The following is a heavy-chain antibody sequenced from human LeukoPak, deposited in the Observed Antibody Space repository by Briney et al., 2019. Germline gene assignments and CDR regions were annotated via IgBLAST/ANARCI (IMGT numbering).Heavy chain of an antibody. J-gene: IGHJ6*03. Sequence: SVKVSCKASGGTFSSYAISWVRQAPGQGLEWMGGIIPIFGTANYAQKFQGRVTITADESTSTAYMELSSLRSEDTAVYYCARSIGAAGYMDVWGKGTTVTVSS. V-gene: IGHV1-69*13. CDR3: ARSIGAAGYMDV. D-gene: IGHD6-13*01. CDR1: GGTFSSYA. CDR2: IIPIFGTA.